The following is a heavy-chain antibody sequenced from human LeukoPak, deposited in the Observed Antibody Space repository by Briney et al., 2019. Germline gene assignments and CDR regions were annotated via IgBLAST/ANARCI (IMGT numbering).Heavy chain of an antibody. CDR1: GYTLTELS. CDR3: ATDGGLQLVPFYYYYMDV. D-gene: IGHD6-6*01. J-gene: IGHJ6*03. Sequence: ASVKVSCKVSGYTLTELSMHWVRQAPGKGLEWMGGFDPEDGETIYAQKFQGRVTMTEDTSTDTAYMELSSLRSEDTAVYYCATDGGLQLVPFYYYYMDVWGKGPTVTVSS. CDR2: FDPEDGET. V-gene: IGHV1-24*01.